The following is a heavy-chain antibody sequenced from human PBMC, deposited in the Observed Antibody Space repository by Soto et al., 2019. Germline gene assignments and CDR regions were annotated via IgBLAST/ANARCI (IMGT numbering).Heavy chain of an antibody. J-gene: IGHJ4*02. V-gene: IGHV3-23*01. Sequence: EVQLLESGGGLVQPGGSLRLSSAASGFTFVNYAMNWVRQAPGKGLEWVATLSGSGTSTYYADSVKGRFTISRDNSRNTLYLQMNSLRAEDTAVYYCAKGTSNGGWFNPFDYWGQGTLVTVSS. D-gene: IGHD6-19*01. CDR1: GFTFVNYA. CDR3: AKGTSNGGWFNPFDY. CDR2: LSGSGTST.